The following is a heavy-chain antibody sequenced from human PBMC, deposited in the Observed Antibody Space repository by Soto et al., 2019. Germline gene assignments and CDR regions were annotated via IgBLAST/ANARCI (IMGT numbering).Heavy chain of an antibody. CDR1: AGTFDNYA. J-gene: IGHJ6*02. CDR2: IIPMFETV. Sequence: QEQLLQSGAEVRKPGSSVKVSCKASAGTFDNYAVSWVRQAPGQGLEWMGGIIPMFETVNYAQRFQGRLTIAADESTSTAYMELTSLTSADTAIYFCARGLRTGNYGMDVWGQGTTVTVSS. CDR3: ARGLRTGNYGMDV. D-gene: IGHD2-15*01. V-gene: IGHV1-69*01.